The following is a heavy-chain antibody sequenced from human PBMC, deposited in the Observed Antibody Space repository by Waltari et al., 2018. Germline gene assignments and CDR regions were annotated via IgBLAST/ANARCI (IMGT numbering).Heavy chain of an antibody. J-gene: IGHJ4*02. D-gene: IGHD7-27*01. Sequence: EVQLLESGGDLEQPGGSLRLSCAASGFSFSSYAVTWVRQAPGKGLEWGSTISGSGDSTNYADSVKGRFSISRDNSKNTLYLQMNSLRVEDTALYYCAKDKWGTYLLHWGQGTLVTVSS. V-gene: IGHV3-23*01. CDR2: ISGSGDST. CDR1: GFSFSSYA. CDR3: AKDKWGTYLLH.